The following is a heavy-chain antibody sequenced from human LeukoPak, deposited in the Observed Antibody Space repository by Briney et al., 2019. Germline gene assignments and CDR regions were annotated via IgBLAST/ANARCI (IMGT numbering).Heavy chain of an antibody. Sequence: PGGSLRLSCAASGFTFSSYGMHWVRQAPGKGLEWVAFIRYDGSNKYYADSVKGRFTISRDNSKNTLYLQMNSLRAEDTAVYYCAKDRRAEIAARAFDYWGQGTLVTVSS. J-gene: IGHJ4*02. V-gene: IGHV3-30*02. CDR2: IRYDGSNK. CDR3: AKDRRAEIAARAFDY. D-gene: IGHD6-6*01. CDR1: GFTFSSYG.